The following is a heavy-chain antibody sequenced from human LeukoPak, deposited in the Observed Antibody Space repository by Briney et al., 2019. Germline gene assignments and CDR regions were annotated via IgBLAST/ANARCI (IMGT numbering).Heavy chain of an antibody. CDR1: GFTFGDYA. Sequence: GRSLRLSCTASGFTFGDYAMSWVRQAPGKGLEWVGFIRSKAYGGTTEYAASVKGRFTISRDDSKSIAYLQMNSLKTEDTAVYYCTRDGETDSLYYYYYMDVWGKGTTVTVSS. D-gene: IGHD3-10*01. V-gene: IGHV3-49*04. CDR2: IRSKAYGGTT. J-gene: IGHJ6*03. CDR3: TRDGETDSLYYYYYMDV.